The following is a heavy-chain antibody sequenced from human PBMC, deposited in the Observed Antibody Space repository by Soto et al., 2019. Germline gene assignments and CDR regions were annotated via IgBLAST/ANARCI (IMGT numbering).Heavy chain of an antibody. CDR2: MNPNSGNT. V-gene: IGHV1-8*01. CDR3: ARVDDFWSGYSLSDAFEI. D-gene: IGHD3-3*01. Sequence: AASVKVSCKASGYTFTSYDINWVRQATGQGLEWMGWMNPNSGNTGYAQKFQGRVTMTRNTSISTAYMELSSLRSEDTAVYYCARVDDFWSGYSLSDAFEIWGQGTMVTVSS. CDR1: GYTFTSYD. J-gene: IGHJ3*02.